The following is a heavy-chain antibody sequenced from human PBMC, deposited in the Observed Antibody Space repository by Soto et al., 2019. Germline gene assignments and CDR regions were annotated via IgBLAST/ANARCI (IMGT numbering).Heavy chain of an antibody. CDR1: VYTFTSYG. J-gene: IGHJ5*02. V-gene: IGHV1-18*01. CDR2: ISAYNGNT. Sequence: VASVKVSCKASVYTFTSYGISWLRQAPGQGLEWMGWISAYNGNTNYAQKLQGRVTMTTDTSTSTAYMELRSLRSDDTAVYYCARADTHVHWFDPWGQGTLVTSPQ. CDR3: ARADTHVHWFDP. D-gene: IGHD6-6*01.